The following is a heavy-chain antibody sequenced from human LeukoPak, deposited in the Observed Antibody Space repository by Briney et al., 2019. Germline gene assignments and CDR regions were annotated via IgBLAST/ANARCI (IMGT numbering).Heavy chain of an antibody. D-gene: IGHD3-10*01. Sequence: ASVKVSCKASGYTFTSDDITWVRQAPGQGLAWMGWISTHNGDTNYAQKFQGRVTMTTDTSTNTAYMEVWSLGSDDTAVYYCAKENMVRGVTVYWGQGTLVTVSS. CDR3: AKENMVRGVTVY. J-gene: IGHJ4*02. V-gene: IGHV1-18*01. CDR2: ISTHNGDT. CDR1: GYTFTSDD.